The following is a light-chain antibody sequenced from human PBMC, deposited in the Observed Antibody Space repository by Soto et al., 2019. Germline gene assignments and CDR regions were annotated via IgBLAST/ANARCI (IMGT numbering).Light chain of an antibody. CDR1: QGIGDT. CDR2: DTS. Sequence: EVVMIPSAATLSVSPPAGATLSCRASQGIGDTLAWYQHKPGQTPRLLIYDTSTRATGVPTRFSGSRSGAEFTLTINSLQSEDFAVYYCQPYNNWPLTVGGGTKVDIK. J-gene: IGKJ4*01. V-gene: IGKV3-15*01. CDR3: QPYNNWPLT.